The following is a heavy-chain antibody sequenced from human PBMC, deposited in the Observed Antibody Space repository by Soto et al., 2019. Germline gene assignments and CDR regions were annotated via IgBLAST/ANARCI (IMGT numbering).Heavy chain of an antibody. D-gene: IGHD3-9*01. CDR3: ARTEGYNSLSYYPGYYDILTGYSNWFDP. J-gene: IGHJ5*02. CDR2: IYYSGST. Sequence: PSETLSLTCTVSGGSISSGGYYWSWIRQHPGKGLEWIGYIYYSGSTYYNPSLKSRVTISVDTSKNQFSLKLSSVTSADTAVYYCARTEGYNSLSYYPGYYDILTGYSNWFDPWGQGTLVTVS. V-gene: IGHV4-31*03. CDR1: GGSISSGGYY.